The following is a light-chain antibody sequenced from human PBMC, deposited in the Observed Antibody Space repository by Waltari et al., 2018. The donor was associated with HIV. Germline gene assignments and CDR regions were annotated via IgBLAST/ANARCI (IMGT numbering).Light chain of an antibody. CDR2: KGS. CDR1: HDISDW. J-gene: IGKJ1*01. Sequence: DIQMTQSPSSLSASVGHRVTVTCRDSHDISDWFAWYQHKPGRAPTLLIYKGSILQSGVPPRFSGSGSGTEFTLTITSLQADDFATYYCQQYNGFSWTFGQGTKV. CDR3: QQYNGFSWT. V-gene: IGKV1-5*03.